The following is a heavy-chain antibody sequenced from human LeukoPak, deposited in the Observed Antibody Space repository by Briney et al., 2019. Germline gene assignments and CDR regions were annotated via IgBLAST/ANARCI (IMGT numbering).Heavy chain of an antibody. D-gene: IGHD3-10*01. CDR3: ARGEAYYYGSGSTYYYYYGMDV. V-gene: IGHV1-69*01. J-gene: IGHJ6*04. Sequence: VASVKVSCKASGGTFSSYAISWVRQAPGQGLEWMGGIIPIFGTANYAQKFQGRVTITADESTGTAYMELSSLRSEDTAVYYCARGEAYYYGSGSTYYYYYGMDVWGKGTTVTVSS. CDR2: IIPIFGTA. CDR1: GGTFSSYA.